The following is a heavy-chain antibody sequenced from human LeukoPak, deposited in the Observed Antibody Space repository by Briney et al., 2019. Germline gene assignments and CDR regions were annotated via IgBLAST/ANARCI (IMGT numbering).Heavy chain of an antibody. CDR3: ARDWAWEQVWFQH. J-gene: IGHJ1*01. CDR2: INPNSGGT. CDR1: GYIFTGYY. Sequence: ASVKVSCKASGYIFTGYYMHWVRQAPGQGLEWMGWINPNSGGTNYAQKFQGRVTMTRDTSISTAYMELSRLRSDDTAVYYCARDWAWEQVWFQHWGQGTQVIVSS. V-gene: IGHV1-2*02. D-gene: IGHD1-26*01.